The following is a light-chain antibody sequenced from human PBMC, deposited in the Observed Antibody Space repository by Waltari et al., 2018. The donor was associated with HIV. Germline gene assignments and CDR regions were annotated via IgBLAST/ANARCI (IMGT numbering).Light chain of an antibody. V-gene: IGLV1-40*01. J-gene: IGLJ2*01. Sequence: QSVLTQPPSVSGAPGPRVTISCTRSSPNIAAGFDVHSYQQLPGTAPKLLLYGNTNRPSGVPDRFSGSKSGTSASLAITGLQAEDEADYYCQSYDSSLSGLLFGGGTKLTVL. CDR1: SPNIAAGFD. CDR3: QSYDSSLSGLL. CDR2: GNT.